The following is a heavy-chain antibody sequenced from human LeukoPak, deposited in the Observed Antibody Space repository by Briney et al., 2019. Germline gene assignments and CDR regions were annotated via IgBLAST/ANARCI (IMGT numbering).Heavy chain of an antibody. V-gene: IGHV4-4*09. J-gene: IGHJ3*01. CDR3: ARSYGDYITGAYAFDV. D-gene: IGHD4-17*01. Sequence: SETLSLTCTVSGGSISNNYWSWIRQPPGKGLEWIGDIYDSGSTNYNPSLKRRLTISVDTSKNQFSLKLSSVTAADSAVYYCARSYGDYITGAYAFDVWGQGTMVTVSS. CDR2: IYDSGST. CDR1: GGSISNNY.